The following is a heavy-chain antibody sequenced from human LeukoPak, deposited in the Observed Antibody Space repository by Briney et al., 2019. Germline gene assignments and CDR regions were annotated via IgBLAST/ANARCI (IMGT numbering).Heavy chain of an antibody. D-gene: IGHD4-23*01. V-gene: IGHV4-4*02. CDR3: ARNGGNSDVDY. J-gene: IGHJ4*02. CDR1: GGSISGTNW. Sequence: SGTLSLTCGVSGGSISGTNWWSWVRQPPGQGLEWIGEIYPSGSTNYNPSLKSRVTISVDKSKNQFSLKLSSVTAADTAVYYCARNGGNSDVDYWGQGTLVTVYS. CDR2: IYPSGST.